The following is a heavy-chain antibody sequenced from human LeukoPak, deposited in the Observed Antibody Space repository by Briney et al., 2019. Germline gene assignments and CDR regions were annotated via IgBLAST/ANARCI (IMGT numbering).Heavy chain of an antibody. D-gene: IGHD3-3*01. V-gene: IGHV4-4*07. J-gene: IGHJ5*02. CDR2: IYSSGST. Sequence: SETLSLTCTVPGGSISDYYWSWIRQPAGKGLEWIGRIYSSGSTNYNPSLKSRVTISVDTSKNQFSLKLSSVTAADTAVYYCASSYDFWSGYQPPVRNWFDPWGQGTLVTVSS. CDR3: ASSYDFWSGYQPPVRNWFDP. CDR1: GGSISDYY.